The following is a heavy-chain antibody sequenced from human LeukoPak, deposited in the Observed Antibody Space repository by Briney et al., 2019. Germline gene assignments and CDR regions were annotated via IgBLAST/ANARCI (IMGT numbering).Heavy chain of an antibody. J-gene: IGHJ4*02. CDR1: GFTFDDYA. V-gene: IGHV3-9*01. D-gene: IGHD4-17*01. CDR2: ISWNSGSI. Sequence: PGGSLRLSCAASGFTFDDYAMHWVRQAPGKGLEWVSGISWNSGSIGYADSVKGRFTISRDNAKNSLYLQMNSLRAEDTALYYCAKDFFSDYGDPKWGQGTLVTVSS. CDR3: AKDFFSDYGDPK.